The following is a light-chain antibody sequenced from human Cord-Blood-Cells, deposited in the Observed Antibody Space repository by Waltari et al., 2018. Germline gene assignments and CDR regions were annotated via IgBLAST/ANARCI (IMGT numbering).Light chain of an antibody. CDR3: QQRYSTPQT. CDR1: QSISSY. J-gene: IGKJ1*01. Sequence: DIQMTQSPSSLSASVGDRVTITCRASQSISSYLNWYQQKPGKAPKLLIYAASSLQSGVPSRFSGSGSGTDFTLTISSLQPEDFATDYCQQRYSTPQTFGQGTKVEIK. CDR2: AAS. V-gene: IGKV1-39*01.